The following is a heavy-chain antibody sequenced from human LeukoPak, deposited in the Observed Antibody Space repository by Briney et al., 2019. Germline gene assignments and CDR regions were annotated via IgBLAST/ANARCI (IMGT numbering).Heavy chain of an antibody. V-gene: IGHV3-30-3*01. Sequence: GGSLRLSCAASGFTFSSYAMHWVRQAPGKGLEWVAVISYDGSNKYYADSVKGRFTISRDNSKNTLYLQMNSLRAEDTAVYYCARGPYHYGSGSRGGFDPWGQGTLVTVSS. J-gene: IGHJ5*02. CDR2: ISYDGSNK. CDR1: GFTFSSYA. CDR3: ARGPYHYGSGSRGGFDP. D-gene: IGHD3-10*01.